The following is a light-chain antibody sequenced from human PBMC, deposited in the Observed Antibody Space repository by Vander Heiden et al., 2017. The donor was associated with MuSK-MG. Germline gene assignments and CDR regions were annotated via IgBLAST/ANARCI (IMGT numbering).Light chain of an antibody. V-gene: IGKV1-33*01. CDR1: QDIKKY. CDR3: NQEYNIRQFLT. J-gene: IGKJ3*01. Sequence: DIPMTQSPSSLSASVGDRVTITCQASQDIKKYLNWYQQKPGKAPKLLISDASNLETGVQSRFSGSGSGTDFTFTISSRQPEDIATYYCNQEYNIRQFLTFGHGTKVXLK. CDR2: DAS.